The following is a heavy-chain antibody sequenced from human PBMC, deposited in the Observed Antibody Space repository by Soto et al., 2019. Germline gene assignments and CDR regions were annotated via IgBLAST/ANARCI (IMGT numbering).Heavy chain of an antibody. V-gene: IGHV3-64D*06. J-gene: IGHJ3*02. Sequence: GGSLRLSCSASGFTFSSYAMHWVRQAPGKGLEYVSAISSNGGSTYYADSVKGRFTISRDNSKNTLYLQMSSLRAEDTAVYYCVKSLSIAARPDDAFDIWGQGTMVTVSS. CDR1: GFTFSSYA. CDR3: VKSLSIAARPDDAFDI. CDR2: ISSNGGST. D-gene: IGHD6-6*01.